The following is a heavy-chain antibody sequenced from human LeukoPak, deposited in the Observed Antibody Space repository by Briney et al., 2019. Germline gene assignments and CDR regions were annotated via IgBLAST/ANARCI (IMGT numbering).Heavy chain of an antibody. V-gene: IGHV4-59*01. CDR1: GGSISSYY. J-gene: IGHJ4*02. D-gene: IGHD6-19*01. Sequence: NTSETLSLTCTVSGGSISSYYWSWIRQPPGKGLEWIGYIYNSGSTNYSPSLKSRVTISVDTSKNQFSLKLSSVTAADTAVYYCARFKRAGGWSYFDYWGQGTLVTVSS. CDR2: IYNSGST. CDR3: ARFKRAGGWSYFDY.